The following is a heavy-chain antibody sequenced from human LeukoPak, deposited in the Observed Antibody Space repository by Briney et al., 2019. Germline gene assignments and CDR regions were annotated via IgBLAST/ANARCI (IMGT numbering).Heavy chain of an antibody. D-gene: IGHD2-2*01. V-gene: IGHV1-46*01. CDR3: ARSYRLDGSTSSAGY. CDR1: GYTFTSYY. CDR2: INPSGGST. Sequence: ASVKVSCKASGYTFTSYYMHWVRQAPGQGLEWKGIINPSGGSTSYAQKFQGRVTMTRDTSTSTVYMELSSLRSEDTAVYYCARSYRLDGSTSSAGYWGQGTLVTVSS. J-gene: IGHJ4*02.